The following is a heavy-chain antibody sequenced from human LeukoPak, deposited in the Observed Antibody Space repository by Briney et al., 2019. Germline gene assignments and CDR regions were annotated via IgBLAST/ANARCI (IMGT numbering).Heavy chain of an antibody. CDR1: GGSISGYY. CDR2: ISYSGST. J-gene: IGHJ4*02. V-gene: IGHV4-59*08. CDR3: VRGYSGYPYYLDY. D-gene: IGHD5-12*01. Sequence: SETLSLTCTVSGGSISGYYWTWIRQPPGKGLEWIGYISYSGSTSSHPSLKSRVTISLDMSKSQFSLKLTSVTAADTAVYYCVRGYSGYPYYLDYWGQGTLVTVSS.